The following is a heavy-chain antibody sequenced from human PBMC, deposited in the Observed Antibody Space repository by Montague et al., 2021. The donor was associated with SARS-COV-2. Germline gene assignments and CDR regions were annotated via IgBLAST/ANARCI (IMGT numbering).Heavy chain of an antibody. V-gene: IGHV4-39*01. Sequence: SETLSLTCTVSGGSIISSSYYWGWIRHPPGKGLEWIGSIYYSGSTYYNPSLKSRVTISVDTSKNQFSLKLNSVTAADTAVYYCARQSVNDYDCSGYPFDYWGQGTLVTVSS. J-gene: IGHJ4*02. CDR2: IYYSGST. D-gene: IGHD3-22*01. CDR1: GGSIISSSYY. CDR3: ARQSVNDYDCSGYPFDY.